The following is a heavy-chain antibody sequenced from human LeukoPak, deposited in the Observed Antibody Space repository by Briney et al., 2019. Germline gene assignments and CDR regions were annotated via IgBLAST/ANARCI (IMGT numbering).Heavy chain of an antibody. D-gene: IGHD1-20*01. CDR1: GGSFSGYY. Sequence: PSETLSLTCAVYGGSFSGYYWSWIRQPPGKGLEWIGEINHSGSTNYNPSLKSRVTISVDTSKNQFSLKLSSVTAADTAVYYCARVNWNDYWFDPWGQGTLVTVSS. CDR2: INHSGST. CDR3: ARVNWNDYWFDP. V-gene: IGHV4-34*01. J-gene: IGHJ5*02.